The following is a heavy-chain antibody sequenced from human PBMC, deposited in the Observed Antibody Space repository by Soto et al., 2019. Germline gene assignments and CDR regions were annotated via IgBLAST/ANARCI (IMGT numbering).Heavy chain of an antibody. CDR3: ARAPSYYYDSSGYYWA. V-gene: IGHV3-33*01. CDR2: IWYDGSNK. Sequence: PGGSLRLSCAASGFTFSSYGMHWVRQAPGKGLEWVAVIWYDGSNKYYADSVKGRFTISRDNSKNTLYLQMNSLRAEDTAVYYCARAPSYYYDSSGYYWAWGQGTLVTVSS. J-gene: IGHJ5*02. CDR1: GFTFSSYG. D-gene: IGHD3-22*01.